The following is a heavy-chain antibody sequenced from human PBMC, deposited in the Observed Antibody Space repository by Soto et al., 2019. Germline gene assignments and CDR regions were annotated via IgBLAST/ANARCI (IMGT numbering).Heavy chain of an antibody. Sequence: EVQLVETGGGLIQPGGSLRLSCAASGFTVSSNYMSWVRQAPGKGLEWASVIYSGGSTYYADSVKGRFTISRDNSKNTLDLQMNSLRGEDKAVLYRGRAFKEYSGLYGGNYHLGLRGQGTLVTVSS. CDR2: IYSGGST. J-gene: IGHJ4*02. D-gene: IGHD6-19*01. CDR1: GFTVSSNY. V-gene: IGHV3-53*02. CDR3: GRAFKEYSGLYGGNYHLGL.